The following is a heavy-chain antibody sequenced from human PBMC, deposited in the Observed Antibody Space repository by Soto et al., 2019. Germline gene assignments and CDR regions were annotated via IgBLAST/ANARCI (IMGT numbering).Heavy chain of an antibody. Sequence: ASVNGACKASGYSLTSYGVIRRRQAPGQGLEWMGWISAYNGNTNYAQKLQGRVTMTTDTSTSTAYMELRSLRSDDTAVYYCARGPRGTFKDWFDPWGQGTLVTVSS. CDR3: ARGPRGTFKDWFDP. CDR1: GYSLTSYG. V-gene: IGHV1-18*01. J-gene: IGHJ5*02. CDR2: ISAYNGNT. D-gene: IGHD1-26*01.